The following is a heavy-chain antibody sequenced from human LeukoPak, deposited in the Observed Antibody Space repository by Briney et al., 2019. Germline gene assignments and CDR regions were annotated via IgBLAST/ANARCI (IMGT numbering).Heavy chain of an antibody. CDR3: ARDMGSSWYIDY. Sequence: GGSLRLSCAGSGFALKSYSLTWVRQAPGKGLEWVSSISSTSAYIHYADSVKGRFTISRDNVDNVVYLEMNSLGAEDTAVYYCARDMGSSWYIDYWGQGTLVTVSS. J-gene: IGHJ4*02. CDR1: GFALKSYS. D-gene: IGHD6-13*01. CDR2: ISSTSAYI. V-gene: IGHV3-21*01.